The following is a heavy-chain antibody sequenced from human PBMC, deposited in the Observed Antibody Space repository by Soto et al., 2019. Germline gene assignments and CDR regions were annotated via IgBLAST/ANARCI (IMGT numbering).Heavy chain of an antibody. CDR3: ARAKQTRITMVRGVIQVWFDP. V-gene: IGHV4-34*01. CDR2: INHSGST. J-gene: IGHJ5*02. D-gene: IGHD3-10*01. Sequence: SLTCAVYGGSFSGYYWSWIRQPPGKGLEWIGEINHSGSTNYNPSLKSRVTISVDTSKNQFSLKLSSVTAADTAVYYCARAKQTRITMVRGVIQVWFDPWGQGTLVTVSS. CDR1: GGSFSGYY.